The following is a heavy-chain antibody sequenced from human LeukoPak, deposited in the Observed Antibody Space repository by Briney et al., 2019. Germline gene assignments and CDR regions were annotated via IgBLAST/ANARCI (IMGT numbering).Heavy chain of an antibody. CDR3: ARGPYSSGWVDY. V-gene: IGHV3-66*01. CDR1: GLTVSSNY. Sequence: GGSLRLSCAASGLTVSSNYMNWVRQAPGKGLEWVSVIYSGGNTYYTDSVKGRFTISRDNSKNTLYLQMNSLRAEDTAVYYCARGPYSSGWVDYWGQGTLVTVSS. CDR2: IYSGGNT. J-gene: IGHJ4*02. D-gene: IGHD6-19*01.